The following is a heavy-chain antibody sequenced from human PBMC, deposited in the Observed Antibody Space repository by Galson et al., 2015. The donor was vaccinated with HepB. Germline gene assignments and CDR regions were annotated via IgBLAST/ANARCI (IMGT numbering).Heavy chain of an antibody. CDR3: ASQAQSRWGSGSYYKPTPYYYYGMDV. J-gene: IGHJ6*02. Sequence: SVKVSCKASGGTFSSYAISWVRQAPGQGLEWMGGIIPIFGTANYAQKFQGRVTITADKSTSTAYMELSSLRSEDTAVYYCASQAQSRWGSGSYYKPTPYYYYGMDVWGQGTTVTVSS. CDR2: IIPIFGTA. CDR1: GGTFSSYA. D-gene: IGHD3-10*01. V-gene: IGHV1-69*06.